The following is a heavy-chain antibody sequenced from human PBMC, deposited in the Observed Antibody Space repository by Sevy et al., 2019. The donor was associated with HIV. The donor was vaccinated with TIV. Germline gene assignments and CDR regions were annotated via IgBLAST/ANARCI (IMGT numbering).Heavy chain of an antibody. Sequence: GGSLRLSCAASGFTFSNAWMSWVRQAPGKGLEWVGRIKSKTDGGTTDYAASVKGRFTISRDDSKNTLYLQMNSLKTDDTAVYYCTTPHDIYSTSGADAFDIWGQGTMVSVSS. V-gene: IGHV3-15*01. J-gene: IGHJ3*02. CDR1: GFTFSNAW. CDR2: IKSKTDGGTT. CDR3: TTPHDIYSTSGADAFDI. D-gene: IGHD2-8*01.